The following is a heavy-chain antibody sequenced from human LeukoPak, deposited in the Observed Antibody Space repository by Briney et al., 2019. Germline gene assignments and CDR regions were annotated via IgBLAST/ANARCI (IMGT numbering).Heavy chain of an antibody. J-gene: IGHJ4*02. D-gene: IGHD6-19*01. CDR3: AKDNSGWYRYFDS. V-gene: IGHV3-30*02. CDR2: IRYDGSNK. CDR1: GFTFSSYG. Sequence: GGSLRLSCAASGFTFSSYGMHWVRQAPGKGLEWVAFIRYDGSNKYYADSVKGRFTISRDNSKNTLYLQMNSLRAEDTAMYFCAKDNSGWYRYFDSWGQGTLVTVSS.